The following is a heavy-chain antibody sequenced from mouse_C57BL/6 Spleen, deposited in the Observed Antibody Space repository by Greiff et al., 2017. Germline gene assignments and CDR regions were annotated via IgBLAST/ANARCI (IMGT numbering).Heavy chain of an antibody. V-gene: IGHV1-55*01. Sequence: QVQLQQPGAELVKPGASVKMSCKASGYTFTSYWITWVKQRPGKGLEWIGVIYPGSGSTNYNEKFKRKATLTVDKSSSTAYMQLSSLTSEASAVSCCARGTTNLGYWGQGTTLTVSS. J-gene: IGHJ2*01. CDR3: ARGTTNLGY. CDR1: GYTFTSYW. CDR2: IYPGSGST. D-gene: IGHD1-1*01.